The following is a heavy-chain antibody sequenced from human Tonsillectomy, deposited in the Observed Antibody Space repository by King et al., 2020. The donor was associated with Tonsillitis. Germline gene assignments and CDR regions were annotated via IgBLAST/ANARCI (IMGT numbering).Heavy chain of an antibody. CDR3: ARLWSHVDSESTSPPYHFDY. CDR2: IYPDDSDT. CDR1: RYNFPHYW. Sequence: EVQLVQSAAEVKKPGESLKISCEGSRYNFPHYWIGWVRQMPGKGLEWMGVIYPDDSDTKYSPSFQGQVTISADRSINTAYLQWSSLKASDSAMYYCARLWSHVDSESTSPPYHFDYWGQGTLVTVSS. V-gene: IGHV5-51*03. J-gene: IGHJ4*02. D-gene: IGHD5-18*01.